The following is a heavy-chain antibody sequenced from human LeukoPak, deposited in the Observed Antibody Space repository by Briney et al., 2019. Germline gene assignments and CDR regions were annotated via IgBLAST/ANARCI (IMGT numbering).Heavy chain of an antibody. CDR3: EGDDKDAFDI. J-gene: IGHJ3*02. Sequence: SETLSLTCTVSVASMSSYYWNWIRQPPGKGLEWIGYVFYTGSTNYNPSLKGRVTISIDMSKNQFSLNLSSVTAADTAVYYCEGDDKDAFDIWVQGTMVTVSS. D-gene: IGHD3-22*01. CDR2: VFYTGST. V-gene: IGHV4-59*01. CDR1: VASMSSYY.